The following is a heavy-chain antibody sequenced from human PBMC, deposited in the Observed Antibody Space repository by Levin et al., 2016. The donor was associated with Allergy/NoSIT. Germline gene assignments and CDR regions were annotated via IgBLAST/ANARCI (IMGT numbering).Heavy chain of an antibody. D-gene: IGHD5-18*01. CDR2: IKNKANSYTT. CDR1: GFTSSDHH. V-gene: IGHV3-72*01. J-gene: IGHJ4*02. CDR3: ARDQRGSYDY. Sequence: QAGGSLRLSCAASGFTSSDHHIDWVRQAPGKGLEWVGRIKNKANSYTTEYAASVKGRFTLSRDDSKNSVYLQMNSLKTEDTAVYYCARDQRGSYDYWGQGTLVTVSS.